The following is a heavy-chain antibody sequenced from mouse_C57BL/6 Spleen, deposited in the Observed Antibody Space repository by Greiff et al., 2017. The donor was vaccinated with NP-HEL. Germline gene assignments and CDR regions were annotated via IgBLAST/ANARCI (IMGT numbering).Heavy chain of an antibody. D-gene: IGHD2-1*01. CDR2: INPGSGGT. Sequence: VQLQQSGPELVRPGTSVKVSCKASGYAFTNYLMEWVKQSPGQGLEWIGVINPGSGGTNYTEKFKGKATLTADKSSSTAYMQLSSLTSEDSAVYFCARNGKRAMDYWGQGTSVTVSS. V-gene: IGHV1-54*01. CDR3: ARNGKRAMDY. CDR1: GYAFTNYL. J-gene: IGHJ4*01.